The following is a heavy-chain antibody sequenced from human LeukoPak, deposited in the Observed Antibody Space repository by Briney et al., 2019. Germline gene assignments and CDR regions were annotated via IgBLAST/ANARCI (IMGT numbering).Heavy chain of an antibody. Sequence: GGSLRLSCTASGFTFGTHAMSWVRQAPGKGLVWVSRISGDGSSTRYADSVKGRFTISRDNAKNTLFLQMNSLRAEDTAVYYCARDNNWNYPDYWGQGTLVTVSS. J-gene: IGHJ4*02. V-gene: IGHV3-74*01. CDR3: ARDNNWNYPDY. D-gene: IGHD1-7*01. CDR2: ISGDGSST. CDR1: GFTFGTHA.